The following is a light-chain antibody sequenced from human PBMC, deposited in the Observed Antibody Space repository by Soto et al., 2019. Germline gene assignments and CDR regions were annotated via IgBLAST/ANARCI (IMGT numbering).Light chain of an antibody. CDR2: DAS. CDR1: RGVSSNS. Sequence: EIVLTQSPATLSLSPGERASLSCGASRGVSSNSLAWYQQKPGLAPRLLIYDASSRATGIPDRFSGSGSGTEFTLTISRLEPEDFAVYYCQQYGTSPITFGGGTKVEIK. V-gene: IGKV3D-20*01. J-gene: IGKJ4*01. CDR3: QQYGTSPIT.